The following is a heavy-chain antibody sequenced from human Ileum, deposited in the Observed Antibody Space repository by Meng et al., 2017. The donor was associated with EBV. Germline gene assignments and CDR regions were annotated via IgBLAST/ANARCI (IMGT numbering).Heavy chain of an antibody. V-gene: IGHV7-4-1*02. Sequence: QGQGVQSGSDLKEPGTSVKVSCKASGYTFTTYGMSWVRQAPGQGLEWMGWINTNTGNPTYARGFTGRFVFSLDTSVSTAYPQISSLKADDTAVYYCARSRREGYDLVPLIEHWGQGTLVTVSS. J-gene: IGHJ4*02. CDR3: ARSRREGYDLVPLIEH. D-gene: IGHD5-24*01. CDR2: INTNTGNP. CDR1: GYTFTTYG.